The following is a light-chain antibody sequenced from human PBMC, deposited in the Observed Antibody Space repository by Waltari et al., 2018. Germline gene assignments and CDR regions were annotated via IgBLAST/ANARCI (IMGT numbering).Light chain of an antibody. CDR3: AAWDDSLSGPWV. J-gene: IGLJ3*02. V-gene: IGLV1-47*01. CDR2: RNN. CDR1: SSNIGSNF. Sequence: QSVLTQPPSASGTPGQRVTISCSGSSSNIGSNFVYWYQQLPGTAPKLLIYRNNQRPSGVPDRFSGSKXGTSASLAISGLRSEDEADYYCAAWDDSLSGPWVFGGGTKLTVL.